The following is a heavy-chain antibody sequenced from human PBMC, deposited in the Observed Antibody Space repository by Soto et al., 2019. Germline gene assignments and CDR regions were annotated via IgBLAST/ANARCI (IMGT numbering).Heavy chain of an antibody. J-gene: IGHJ6*02. D-gene: IGHD6-6*01. CDR3: ARGGAARAYYYYGMDV. V-gene: IGHV1-2*02. CDR1: GYTFTGYF. CDR2: INPNSGGT. Sequence: ASLKVSCKASGYTFTGYFMHCGRQPPGQGLEWMGWINPNSGGTNYAQKFQGRVTMTRDTSISTAYMELSRLRSDDTAVYYCARGGAARAYYYYGMDVWGQGTTVTVSS.